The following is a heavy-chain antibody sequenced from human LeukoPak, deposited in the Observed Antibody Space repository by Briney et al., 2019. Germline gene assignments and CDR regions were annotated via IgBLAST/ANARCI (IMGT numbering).Heavy chain of an antibody. CDR2: ISGDGVSP. D-gene: IGHD2-21*02. V-gene: IGHV3-23*01. J-gene: IGHJ4*02. CDR1: GFTFNNYA. CDR3: ARDPGDFPYFFDS. Sequence: GGSLRLSCSASGFTFNNYALTWVRQTPGKGLECVSAISGDGVSPYYADPVRGRFTISRDNSKNTLYLQMNSLRVEDTAVYFCARDPGDFPYFFDSWGQGTLVTVSS.